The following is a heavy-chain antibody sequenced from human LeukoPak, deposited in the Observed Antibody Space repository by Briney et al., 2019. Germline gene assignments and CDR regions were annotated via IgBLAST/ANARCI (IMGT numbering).Heavy chain of an antibody. Sequence: PGGSLRLSCAASGFTFSSYGMHWVRQAPGKVLEWVAVIWYDGSNKYYADSVKGRFTISRDNSKNTLYLQMNSLRAEDTAVYYCARDRDYYGTFYYFDYWGQGTLVTVSS. CDR3: ARDRDYYGTFYYFDY. V-gene: IGHV3-33*01. J-gene: IGHJ4*02. D-gene: IGHD3-10*01. CDR1: GFTFSSYG. CDR2: IWYDGSNK.